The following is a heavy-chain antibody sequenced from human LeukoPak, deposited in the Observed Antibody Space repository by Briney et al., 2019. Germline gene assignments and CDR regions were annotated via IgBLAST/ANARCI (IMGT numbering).Heavy chain of an antibody. CDR2: FDPEDGET. V-gene: IGHV1-24*01. Sequence: ASVKVSCKVSGYTLTELSMHWVRQAPGKGLEWMGGFDPEDGETIYAQKFQGRVTMTEDTSTDTAYMELSSLRSEDTAVYYCATTPIAVAAYYYYMDVWGKGTTVTVSS. D-gene: IGHD6-19*01. J-gene: IGHJ6*03. CDR1: GYTLTELS. CDR3: ATTPIAVAAYYYYMDV.